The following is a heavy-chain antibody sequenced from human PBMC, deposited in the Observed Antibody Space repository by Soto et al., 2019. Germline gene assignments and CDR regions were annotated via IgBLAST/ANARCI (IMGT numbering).Heavy chain of an antibody. CDR1: GFTFSSYG. CDR2: ISYDGSNK. CDR3: EKGNKQQLAWGDV. D-gene: IGHD6-13*01. J-gene: IGHJ6*02. Sequence: QVQLVESGGGVVQPGRSLRLSCAASGFTFSSYGMHWVRQAPGKGLEWVAVISYDGSNKYYADSVKGRFTISRDNSKNTLYLQMNSLRAEDPAVYYWEKGNKQQLAWGDVWGQGNTVTVSS. V-gene: IGHV3-30*18.